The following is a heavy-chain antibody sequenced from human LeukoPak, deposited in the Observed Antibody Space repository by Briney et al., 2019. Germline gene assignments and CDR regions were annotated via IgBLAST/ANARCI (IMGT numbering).Heavy chain of an antibody. J-gene: IGHJ4*02. V-gene: IGHV4-39*07. CDR1: GGSINSSSYY. CDR3: ARNYCSTTSRFLFHY. CDR2: IYYDGST. D-gene: IGHD2-2*01. Sequence: SETLSLTCTVSGGSINSSSYYWGWLRQPPGKGLEWIGSIYYDGSTYYNPSLKSRVTLSVDTSKSQFSLKLNSVTAADTAVYYCARNYCSTTSRFLFHYWGQGTLVTVSS.